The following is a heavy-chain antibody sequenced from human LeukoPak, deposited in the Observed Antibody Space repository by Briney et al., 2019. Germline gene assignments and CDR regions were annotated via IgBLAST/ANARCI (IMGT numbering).Heavy chain of an antibody. CDR1: GYTFTSYG. J-gene: IGHJ4*02. Sequence: ASVKVSCKASGYTFTSYGISWVRQAPGQGLEWMGWSSAYNGNTNYAQKLQGRVTMTTDTSTSTAYMELRSLRSDDTAVYYCAREVGRSSSSGGYFDYWGQGTLVTVSS. CDR2: SSAYNGNT. D-gene: IGHD6-6*01. V-gene: IGHV1-18*01. CDR3: AREVGRSSSSGGYFDY.